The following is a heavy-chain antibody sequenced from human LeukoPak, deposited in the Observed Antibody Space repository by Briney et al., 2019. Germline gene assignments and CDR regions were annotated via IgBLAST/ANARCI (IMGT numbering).Heavy chain of an antibody. CDR1: GFTFSSDT. V-gene: IGHV3-21*01. J-gene: IGHJ6*03. Sequence: PGGSLRLSCAASGFTFSSDTMSCVRQAPGKGLEWVSSISSSSSDIYYADSVKGRFTISRDNAKNSLYLQMNSLRAEDTAVYYCARDRAVHYYYYMDVWGKGTTVTVSS. CDR2: ISSSSSDI. CDR3: ARDRAVHYYYYMDV. D-gene: IGHD3-10*01.